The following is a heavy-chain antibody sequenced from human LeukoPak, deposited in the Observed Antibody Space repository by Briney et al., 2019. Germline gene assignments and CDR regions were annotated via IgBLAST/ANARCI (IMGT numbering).Heavy chain of an antibody. Sequence: PSETLSLTCAVYGGSFSGYYWSWIRQPPGKGLGWVGEIIHSGITNYNPSLKRRFTISVDTSKNQLSLKLSSVTAADTAVYYCARGKVAVAATDDAFEIWGQGTIVTVSS. CDR3: ARGKVAVAATDDAFEI. J-gene: IGHJ3*02. CDR1: GGSFSGYY. D-gene: IGHD6-19*01. V-gene: IGHV4-34*01. CDR2: IIHSGIT.